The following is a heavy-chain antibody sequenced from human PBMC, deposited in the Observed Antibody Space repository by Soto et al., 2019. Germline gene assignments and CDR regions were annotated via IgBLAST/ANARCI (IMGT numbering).Heavy chain of an antibody. D-gene: IGHD3-22*01. CDR1: GFTFSDTY. V-gene: IGHV3-15*01. Sequence: EVQLVESGGGLLKPGASLRLSCATSGFTFSDTYLSWVRQAPGKGLEWVGRIKRQADGGTTDYAAPVKDRFTISRDDSKNTLYLQMYCLKTEDTALYYCTSGLSNGYYNFDYWGQGTLVTVSS. CDR2: IKRQADGGTT. J-gene: IGHJ4*02. CDR3: TSGLSNGYYNFDY.